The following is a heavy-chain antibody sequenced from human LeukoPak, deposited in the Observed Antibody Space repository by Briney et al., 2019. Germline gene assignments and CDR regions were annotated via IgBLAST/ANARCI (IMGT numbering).Heavy chain of an antibody. D-gene: IGHD1-26*01. CDR3: AKGSFGGSYHPFDY. CDR1: GFTVSSNY. Sequence: PGGSLRLSCAASGFTVSSNYMSWVRQAPGKGLEWVSVIYSGGSTYYADSVKGRFTISRDNSKNTLYLQMNSLRAEDTAVYYCAKGSFGGSYHPFDYWGQGTLVTVSS. V-gene: IGHV3-53*01. CDR2: IYSGGST. J-gene: IGHJ4*02.